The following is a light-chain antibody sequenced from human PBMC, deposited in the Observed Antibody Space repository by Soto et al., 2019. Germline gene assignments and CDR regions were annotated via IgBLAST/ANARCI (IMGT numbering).Light chain of an antibody. J-gene: IGLJ3*02. Sequence: SYVVSQPPSVSVAPGKTARITCGGNNIGSESVHWYQQKPGQAPVLVISYDSDRPSGIPERFSGSKSGNTATLTISRVEAGDEADYYCHVWDTSNDQWVFGGGTKLTVL. CDR3: HVWDTSNDQWV. CDR2: YDS. CDR1: NIGSES. V-gene: IGLV3-21*04.